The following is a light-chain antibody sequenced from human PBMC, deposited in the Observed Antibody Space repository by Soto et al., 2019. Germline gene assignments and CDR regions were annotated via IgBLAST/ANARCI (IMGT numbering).Light chain of an antibody. CDR2: RAS. CDR1: QSITPW. V-gene: IGKV1-5*03. CDR3: QHYHGLPYT. Sequence: DIQMTQSPSTLSASVGDRVTITCRASQSITPWLAWYQQKLGKAPELLIYRASSLVTGVPSRFSGSGSGTEFTLTIYSLQPVDFATYYCQHYHGLPYTFGQGTKLEIK. J-gene: IGKJ2*01.